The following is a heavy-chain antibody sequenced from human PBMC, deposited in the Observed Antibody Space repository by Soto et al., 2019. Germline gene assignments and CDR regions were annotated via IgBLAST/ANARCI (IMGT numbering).Heavy chain of an antibody. CDR3: ARDRKRDGYKGLGGY. V-gene: IGHV1-69*13. D-gene: IGHD3-16*01. CDR1: GGTFSSYA. J-gene: IGHJ4*02. CDR2: IIPIFGTA. Sequence: ASVKVSCKASGGTFSSYAISWVRQAPGQGLEWMGGIIPIFGTANYAQKFQGRVTITADESTSTAYMELSSLRSEDTAVYYCARDRKRDGYKGLGGYWGQGTLVTVSS.